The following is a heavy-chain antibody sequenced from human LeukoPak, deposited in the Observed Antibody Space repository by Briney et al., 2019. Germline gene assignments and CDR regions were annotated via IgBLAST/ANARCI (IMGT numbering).Heavy chain of an antibody. J-gene: IGHJ4*02. CDR3: ARVSVTVIPIFDY. CDR2: IKQDGSEK. CDR1: GFTFSSYW. D-gene: IGHD4-17*01. Sequence: PGGSLRLSCAASGFTFSSYWMSWVRQAPGKGLEWVANIKQDGSEKYYVDSVEGRFTISRDNAKNSLYLQMNSLRAEDAAVYYCARVSVTVIPIFDYRGQGALVTVSS. V-gene: IGHV3-7*01.